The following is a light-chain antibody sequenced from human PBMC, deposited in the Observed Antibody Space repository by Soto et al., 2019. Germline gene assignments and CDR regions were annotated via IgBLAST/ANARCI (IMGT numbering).Light chain of an antibody. J-gene: IGKJ2*01. CDR3: QQYGGSPYT. Sequence: EIVLTQSPGTLSLSPGERATLSCRASQSVRSNYLAWYQQKPGQAPRLLIYGASSRATGIPDRFSGIGSGTDFTLTISRLEPEDFAVYYCQQYGGSPYTFGQGTKLEIK. CDR1: QSVRSNY. CDR2: GAS. V-gene: IGKV3-20*01.